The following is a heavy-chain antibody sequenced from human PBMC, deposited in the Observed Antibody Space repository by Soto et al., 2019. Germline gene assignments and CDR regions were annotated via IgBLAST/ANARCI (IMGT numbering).Heavy chain of an antibody. CDR2: ISYDGSNK. Sequence: GGSLRLSCAASGFTFSSYAMHWVRQAPGKGLEWVAVISYDGSNKYYADSVKGRFTISRDNSKNTLYLQMNSLRAEDTAVYYCARRDTAMVNRYYYYYGMDVWGQGTTVTVSS. CDR1: GFTFSSYA. J-gene: IGHJ6*02. CDR3: ARRDTAMVNRYYYYYGMDV. D-gene: IGHD5-18*01. V-gene: IGHV3-30-3*01.